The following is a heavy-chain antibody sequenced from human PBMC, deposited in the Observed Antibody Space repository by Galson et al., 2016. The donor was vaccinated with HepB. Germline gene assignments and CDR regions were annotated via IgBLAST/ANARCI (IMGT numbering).Heavy chain of an antibody. CDR3: AISRIARAYYFDN. Sequence: SLRLSCAASGFPLSDCYINWIRQAPGKGLEWVSYIHSSLGRTHYAASVKGRFTISRPTAKNSVFLDMNSLRSEDTAVYYRAISRIARAYYFDNWGQGTRVTVSS. D-gene: IGHD3-16*02. J-gene: IGHJ4*02. V-gene: IGHV3-11*06. CDR2: IHSSLGRT. CDR1: GFPLSDCY.